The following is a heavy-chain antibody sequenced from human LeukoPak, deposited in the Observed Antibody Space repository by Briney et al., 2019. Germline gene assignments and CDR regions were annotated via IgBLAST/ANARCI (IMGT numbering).Heavy chain of an antibody. Sequence: ASVKVSCKASGYTFTSYGVTWVRQAPGQGLEWMGWISANNGNTNYAQRFQDRVTMTTDTSTTTAYMELTSLRSDDTAVYYCARLGLWKYYFDYWGQGTLVTVSS. CDR2: ISANNGNT. CDR3: ARLGLWKYYFDY. D-gene: IGHD2/OR15-2a*01. CDR1: GYTFTSYG. J-gene: IGHJ4*02. V-gene: IGHV1-18*01.